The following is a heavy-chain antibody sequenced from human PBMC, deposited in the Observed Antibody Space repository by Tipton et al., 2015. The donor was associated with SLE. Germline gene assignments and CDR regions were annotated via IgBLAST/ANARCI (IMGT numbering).Heavy chain of an antibody. CDR2: IYHSGST. V-gene: IGHV4-38-2*01. CDR3: ARQDIVVVVAATRGAFDI. Sequence: TLSLTCAVSGYSISSGYYWGWIRQPPGQGREWIGSIYHSGSTYYNPSLKSRVTISVDTSKNQFSLKLSSVTAADTAVYYCARQDIVVVVAATRGAFDIWGQGTMVTVSS. J-gene: IGHJ3*02. D-gene: IGHD2-15*01. CDR1: GYSISSGYY.